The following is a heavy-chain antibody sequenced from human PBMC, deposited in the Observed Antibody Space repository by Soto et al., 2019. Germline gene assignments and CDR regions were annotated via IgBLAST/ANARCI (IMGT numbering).Heavy chain of an antibody. CDR1: GFTFSTYW. CDR3: ATAISSPFSNFDS. Sequence: EVQLVQSGGDLVQPGWSLRLSCVASGFTFSTYWMTWVRQAPGMGLEWVAGIKEDASEEDYVDSVKGRFSISRDNAKNSLYLQLNSLRAEDTAVYYCATAISSPFSNFDSWGQGSLVTVSS. D-gene: IGHD2-2*01. CDR2: IKEDASEE. V-gene: IGHV3-7*01. J-gene: IGHJ4*02.